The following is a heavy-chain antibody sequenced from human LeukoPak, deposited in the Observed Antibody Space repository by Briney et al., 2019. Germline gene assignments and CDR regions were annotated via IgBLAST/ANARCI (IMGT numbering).Heavy chain of an antibody. J-gene: IGHJ4*02. CDR1: GYTFTSYG. D-gene: IGHD3-3*01. Sequence: GASVKVSCKASGYTFTSYGISWVRRAPGQGLEWMGWISAYNGNTNYAQKLQGRVTMTTDTSTSTAYMELRSLRSDDTAVYYCARVGYYDFWSGRLDYFDYWGQGTLVTVSS. CDR2: ISAYNGNT. CDR3: ARVGYYDFWSGRLDYFDY. V-gene: IGHV1-18*01.